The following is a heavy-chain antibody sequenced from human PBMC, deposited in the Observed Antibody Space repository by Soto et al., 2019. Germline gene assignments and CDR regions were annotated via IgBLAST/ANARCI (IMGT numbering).Heavy chain of an antibody. J-gene: IGHJ4*02. V-gene: IGHV1-69*06. CDR3: AREGRQFDY. CDR1: GGPFSSYA. CDR2: INPIFGTP. Sequence: SVKVSFKASGGPFSSYAISLVRQAPGQGLEWMGGINPIFGTPHYAQKYQGRVTITADTFTNTAYMELTRPTSDDTAGYFCAREGRQFDYWGQGTLVTVSS.